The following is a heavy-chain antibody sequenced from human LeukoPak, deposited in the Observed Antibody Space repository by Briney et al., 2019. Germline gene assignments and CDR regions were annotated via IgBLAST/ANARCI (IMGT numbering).Heavy chain of an antibody. D-gene: IGHD3-22*01. CDR3: ARDYYDTGLFDY. Sequence: GGSLRLSCAASGFTFSSYSMNWVRQAPGKGLEWVSSISSSSYIYYADSVKGRFTISRDNAKNSLYLQMNSLRAEDTAVYYCARDYYDTGLFDYWGQGTLVTVSS. CDR1: GFTFSSYS. J-gene: IGHJ4*02. V-gene: IGHV3-21*01. CDR2: ISSSSYI.